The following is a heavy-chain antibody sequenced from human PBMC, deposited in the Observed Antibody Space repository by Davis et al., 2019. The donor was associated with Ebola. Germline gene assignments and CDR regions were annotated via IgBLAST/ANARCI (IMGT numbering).Heavy chain of an antibody. J-gene: IGHJ6*04. CDR3: AREGGYSGYLQGMDV. CDR2: INAGNGNT. V-gene: IGHV1-3*01. D-gene: IGHD5-12*01. Sequence: ASVKVSCKASGYTFTSYAMHWVRQAPGQRLEWMGWINAGNGNTKYSQKFQGRVTITRDTSASTAYMELSSLRSEDTAVYYCAREGGYSGYLQGMDVWGKGTTVTVSS. CDR1: GYTFTSYA.